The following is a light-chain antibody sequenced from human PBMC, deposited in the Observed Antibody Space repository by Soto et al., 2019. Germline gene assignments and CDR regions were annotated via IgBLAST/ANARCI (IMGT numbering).Light chain of an antibody. V-gene: IGKV1-33*01. CDR2: DAS. CDR3: QQAASFPIT. J-gene: IGKJ5*01. Sequence: DIQMTQSPSSLSASVGDRVTITCQASQNINNYLNWYQQKPGRAPKLLIYDASNLEAGVPSRFRGSGSGTDFTFTISRLQPEDFATYYCQQAASFPITFGQGTRLEIK. CDR1: QNINNY.